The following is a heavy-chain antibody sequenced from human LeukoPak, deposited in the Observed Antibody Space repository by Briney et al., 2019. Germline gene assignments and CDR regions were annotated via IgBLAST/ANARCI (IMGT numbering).Heavy chain of an antibody. CDR2: IYSGGST. Sequence: GGALRHSCAASGFTLSSNYMSSVRPALGKGLERGSVIYSGGSTYYADSVKGRFTISRDNSKNTLYLQMNSLRAEDTAVYYCARDGPGRTTVVTHWGQGTLVTVSS. V-gene: IGHV3-66*01. CDR3: ARDGPGRTTVVTH. D-gene: IGHD4-23*01. J-gene: IGHJ4*02. CDR1: GFTLSSNY.